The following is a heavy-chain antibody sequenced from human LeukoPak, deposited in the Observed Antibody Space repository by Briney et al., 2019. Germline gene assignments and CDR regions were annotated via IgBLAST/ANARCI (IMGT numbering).Heavy chain of an antibody. CDR2: IYPGDSDT. Sequence: GESLKISCKGSGYSFTSYWIGWVRQMAGKGLEWMGIIYPGDSDTRYSPSFQGQVTISADESISTAYLQWSSLKASDTAMYYCARPIYYNWNYHDAFDIWGQGTMVTVSS. J-gene: IGHJ3*02. V-gene: IGHV5-51*01. D-gene: IGHD1-7*01. CDR1: GYSFTSYW. CDR3: ARPIYYNWNYHDAFDI.